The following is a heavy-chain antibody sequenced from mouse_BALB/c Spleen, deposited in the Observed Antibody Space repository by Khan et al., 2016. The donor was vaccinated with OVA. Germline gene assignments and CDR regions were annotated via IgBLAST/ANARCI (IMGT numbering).Heavy chain of an antibody. CDR1: GFTFTNYG. CDR2: INTYTGEP. J-gene: IGHJ1*01. V-gene: IGHV9-1*02. CDR3: ARISSYWYSEY. Sequence: QIQLVQSGPELKKPGETVKISCKASGFTFTNYGMNWVKQAPGKGLKWMGWINTYTGEPTYGDDFKGRFALSLETSASTAYLQINNLINEDMATYFCARISSYWYSEYWGAGTTVTVSS. D-gene: IGHD6-2*01.